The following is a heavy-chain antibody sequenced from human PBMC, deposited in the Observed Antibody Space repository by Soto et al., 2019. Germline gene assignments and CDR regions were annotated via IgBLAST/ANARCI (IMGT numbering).Heavy chain of an antibody. J-gene: IGHJ4*02. CDR2: ISGSGGST. Sequence: GGSLRLSCAASGFTFSSYAMSWVRQAPGKGLGWVSAISGSGGSTYYADSVKGRFTISRDNSKNTLYLQMNSLRAEDTAVYYCAKVRPRIAARLYYFDYWGQGTLVTVSS. CDR1: GFTFSSYA. CDR3: AKVRPRIAARLYYFDY. V-gene: IGHV3-23*01. D-gene: IGHD6-6*01.